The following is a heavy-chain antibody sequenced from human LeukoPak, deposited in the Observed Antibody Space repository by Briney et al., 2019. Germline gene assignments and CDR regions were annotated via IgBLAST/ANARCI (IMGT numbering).Heavy chain of an antibody. J-gene: IGHJ6*03. CDR2: IDHKGDI. D-gene: IGHD1-1*01. Sequence: SETLSLTCAVYGGSFSGNYWTWIRQTPGKGLEYIGEIDHKGDIKYNPSLESRGTLSVDTSNSQSSLKLTSVAAADTGVFYCARGVSTRLSLAYYYDHYYLDVWGNGTTVTVSS. V-gene: IGHV4-34*01. CDR3: ARGVSTRLSLAYYYDHYYLDV. CDR1: GGSFSGNY.